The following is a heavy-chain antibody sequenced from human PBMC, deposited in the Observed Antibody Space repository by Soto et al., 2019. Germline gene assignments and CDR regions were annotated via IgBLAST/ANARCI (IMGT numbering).Heavy chain of an antibody. V-gene: IGHV3-74*01. CDR3: ARGPRVSSTGTGAH. D-gene: IGHD1-1*01. J-gene: IGHJ4*02. CDR2: ISDDGSTA. CDR1: GFTFSAYW. Sequence: GSLRLSCAVSGFTFSAYWMHWVRQVPGKGLTWVSRISDDGSTATYADSVKGRFVISRDNAKNSLYLEMNTLRVDDSGLYYCARGPRVSSTGTGAHWGRGTLVTVSS.